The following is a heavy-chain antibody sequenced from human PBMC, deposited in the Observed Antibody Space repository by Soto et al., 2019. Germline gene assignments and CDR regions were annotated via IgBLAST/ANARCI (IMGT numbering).Heavy chain of an antibody. V-gene: IGHV1-3*01. CDR1: GYTLTTYP. Sequence: ASVKVSCKASGYTLTTYPLHWVRQAPGQSLEWMGYITGASGDTRYSQKFHDRVTITRDTSANTAYLELNSLTSEDTAVYYCARRLARGVIGWFDPWGQGTLVTVSS. CDR2: ITGASGDT. D-gene: IGHD3-10*01. J-gene: IGHJ5*02. CDR3: ARRLARGVIGWFDP.